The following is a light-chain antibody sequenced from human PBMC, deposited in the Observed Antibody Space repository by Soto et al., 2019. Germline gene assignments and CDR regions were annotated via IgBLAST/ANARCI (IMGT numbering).Light chain of an antibody. CDR2: AAS. J-gene: IGKJ1*01. Sequence: DIQMTQSPSSLSASVGDRVTITCRASQGIFNYLAWFQQKPGKVPKLLIYAASTLQSGVASRFSGSGSGTDFTLTISSLQHEDVATYYCQKYNSAPRTFGQGTKVEIK. V-gene: IGKV1-27*01. CDR1: QGIFNY. CDR3: QKYNSAPRT.